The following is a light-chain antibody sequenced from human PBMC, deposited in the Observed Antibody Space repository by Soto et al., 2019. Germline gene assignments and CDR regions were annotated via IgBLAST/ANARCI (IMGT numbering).Light chain of an antibody. V-gene: IGKV1-39*01. Sequence: DVQMTQSHSSLFASVGDEVTITRRASQTIMTYLNWYKLKLGKPPRILSYAASSLQSGVPSRFSGSGSGTDFTLTISSLQPEAFETYSCQQSYNSPQTFGRGTKVYI. CDR1: QTIMTY. CDR3: QQSYNSPQT. CDR2: AAS. J-gene: IGKJ1*01.